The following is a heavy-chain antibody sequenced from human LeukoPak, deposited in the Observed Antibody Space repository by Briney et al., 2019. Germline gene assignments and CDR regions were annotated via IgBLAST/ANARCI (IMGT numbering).Heavy chain of an antibody. CDR2: INHSGST. D-gene: IGHD6-19*01. Sequence: SETLSLTCTVYGESFSGYYWSWIRQPPGKGLEWIGEINHSGSTNYNPSLQSRVTISIDMSKNQFSLRLSSVTAADTAMYYCAKSGGYGLIDYWGQGTLVNVSS. V-gene: IGHV4-34*01. CDR1: GESFSGYY. J-gene: IGHJ4*02. CDR3: AKSGGYGLIDY.